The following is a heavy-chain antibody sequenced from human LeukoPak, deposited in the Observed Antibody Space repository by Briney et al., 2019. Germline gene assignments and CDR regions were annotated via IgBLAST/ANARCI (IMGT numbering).Heavy chain of an antibody. CDR2: INPNGGGT. J-gene: IGHJ5*02. D-gene: IGHD4-11*01. V-gene: IGHV1-2*06. CDR1: GYTFTGYY. Sequence: ASVKVSCKASGYTFTGYYIHWVRQAPGQGLEWMGRINPNGGGTNYAQKFQGRVTMTRDTSISTAYMELSRLRSDDTAVYYCARPHTVLYNWFDPWGQGTLVTVSS. CDR3: ARPHTVLYNWFDP.